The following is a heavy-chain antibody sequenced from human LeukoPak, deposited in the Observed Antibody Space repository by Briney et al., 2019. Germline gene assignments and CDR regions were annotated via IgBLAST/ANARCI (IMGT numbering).Heavy chain of an antibody. CDR2: IGGSGGTT. J-gene: IGHJ4*02. Sequence: PGGSLRLSCVASGFTFSTYAMSWVRQAPGKGLEWVSGIGGSGGTTYYADSVKGRFTISRDNSKNTLYLQMNSLRAEDTAVYYCAKGSAAARPYYFDYWGQGTLVTVSS. V-gene: IGHV3-23*01. CDR1: GFTFSTYA. CDR3: AKGSAAARPYYFDY. D-gene: IGHD6-6*01.